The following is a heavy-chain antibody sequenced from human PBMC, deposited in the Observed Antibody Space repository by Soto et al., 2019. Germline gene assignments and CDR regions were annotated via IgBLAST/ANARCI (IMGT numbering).Heavy chain of an antibody. J-gene: IGHJ4*02. CDR1: GFSLSTSGVG. CDR3: AHSRLLVVFDY. Sequence: QITLKESGPTLVKPTQTLTLTCTFSGFSLSTSGVGVGWIRQPPGKALEWLALIYWNADKRYSPSLKSRLTITKDTSKHQVVLTMTNMDPVDTATYYCAHSRLLVVFDYWGQGTLVTFSA. CDR2: IYWNADK. V-gene: IGHV2-5*01. D-gene: IGHD2-21*02.